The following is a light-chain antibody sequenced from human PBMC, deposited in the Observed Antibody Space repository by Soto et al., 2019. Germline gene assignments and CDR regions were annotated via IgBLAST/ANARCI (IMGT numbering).Light chain of an antibody. CDR1: RTDVDGHDY. V-gene: IGLV2-14*03. CDR3: SSYPASAPFYV. J-gene: IGLJ1*01. CDR2: DVH. Sequence: QSALTQPASVSGSPGQSITISCTGARTDVDGHDYVSWYQQHPGQAPKLMIFDVHNRPSGVSSRFSGSKSGDTASLTISGLQAEDDGDYYCSSYPASAPFYVFGTGIKLTVL.